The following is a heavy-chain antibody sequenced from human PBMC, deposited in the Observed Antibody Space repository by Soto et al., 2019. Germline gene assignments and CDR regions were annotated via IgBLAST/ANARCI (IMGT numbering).Heavy chain of an antibody. D-gene: IGHD3-10*01. CDR2: ISDSGGTT. CDR3: AKELSYNSGRPFDY. Sequence: GGSLRLSCAASGFAFSTYAMTWVRQAPGKGLGWVSSISDSGGTTFYADSVKGRFTVSRANSKNTLYLQMNSLRAEDTALYYCAKELSYNSGRPFDYWGHGTLVTVSS. CDR1: GFAFSTYA. J-gene: IGHJ4*01. V-gene: IGHV3-23*01.